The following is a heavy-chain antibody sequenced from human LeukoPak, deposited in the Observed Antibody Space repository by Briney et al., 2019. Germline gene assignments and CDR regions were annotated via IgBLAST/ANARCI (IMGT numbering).Heavy chain of an antibody. D-gene: IGHD3-10*01. V-gene: IGHV4-59*08. CDR2: ISYSGST. J-gene: IGHJ4*02. CDR1: GGSLSSYY. CDR3: ARTRYYYNSRSYGAPYYFDY. Sequence: SETLSLTCIVSGGSLSSYYWSWIRQPPGKGLEWIGYISYSGSTNYNPSLQSRVTISVDTSKNQFSLKLRSVTAADTAVYYCARTRYYYNSRSYGAPYYFDYWGQGTLVTVSS.